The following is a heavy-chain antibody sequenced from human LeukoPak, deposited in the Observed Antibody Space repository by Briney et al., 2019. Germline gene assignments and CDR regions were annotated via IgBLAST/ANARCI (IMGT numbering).Heavy chain of an antibody. Sequence: ASVKVSCKASGYTFTSYYMHWVRQAPGQGLEWMGIINPSGGSTSYAQKFQGRVTMTRDTSISTAYMELSRLRSDDTAVYYCARDVDSSWSDLGYWGQGTLVTVSS. V-gene: IGHV1-46*01. CDR1: GYTFTSYY. J-gene: IGHJ4*02. CDR3: ARDVDSSWSDLGY. CDR2: INPSGGST. D-gene: IGHD6-13*01.